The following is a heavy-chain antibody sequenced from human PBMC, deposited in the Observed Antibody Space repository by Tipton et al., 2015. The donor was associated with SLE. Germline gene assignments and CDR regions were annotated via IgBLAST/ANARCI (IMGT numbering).Heavy chain of an antibody. J-gene: IGHJ3*02. V-gene: IGHV4-59*01. D-gene: IGHD1-26*01. CDR2: IYYSGST. CDR3: ARGELVGGAFDI. Sequence: TLSLTCTASGGSISSYYWSWIRQPPGKGLEWLGYIYYSGSTNYNPSLKSRVTISADTSKNQFSLKLSPVTAADTAVYCCARGELVGGAFDIWGQGTMVTVSS. CDR1: GGSISSYY.